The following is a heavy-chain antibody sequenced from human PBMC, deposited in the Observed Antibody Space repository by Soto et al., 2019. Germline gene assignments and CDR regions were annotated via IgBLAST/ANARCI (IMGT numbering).Heavy chain of an antibody. CDR2: ISGSGGST. V-gene: IGHV3-23*01. Sequence: PGGSLRLSCAASGFTFSSYAMSWVRQAPGKGLEWVSAISGSGGSTYYADSVKGRFTISRDNSKNTLYLQMNSLRAEDTAVYYCAKAPQLGGSGWYFDYWGQGTLVTVSS. D-gene: IGHD6-19*01. CDR1: GFTFSSYA. J-gene: IGHJ4*02. CDR3: AKAPQLGGSGWYFDY.